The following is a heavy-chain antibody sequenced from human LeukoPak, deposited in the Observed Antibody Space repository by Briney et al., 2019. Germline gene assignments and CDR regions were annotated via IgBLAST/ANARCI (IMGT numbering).Heavy chain of an antibody. CDR2: IDWAADK. D-gene: IGHD6-19*01. J-gene: IGHJ4*02. CDR3: ARILSGHSSGWYTPEYYFDY. Sequence: SGPTLVNPTQTLTLTCTFSGFSLNTSGVNVGWIRQPPGKALEWLARIDWAADKYYSTSLKTRLTISKDTSKNQVVLTMTNMDPVDTATYYCARILSGHSSGWYTPEYYFDYWGKGTLVTVSS. V-gene: IGHV2-70*11. CDR1: GFSLNTSGVN.